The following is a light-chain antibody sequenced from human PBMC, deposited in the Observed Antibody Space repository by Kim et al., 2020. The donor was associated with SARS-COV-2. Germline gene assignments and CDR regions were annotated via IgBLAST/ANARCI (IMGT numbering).Light chain of an antibody. CDR1: SSDIGGYNY. Sequence: QSALTQPASVSVSPGQSITISCTGTSSDIGGYNYVSWYQQHPGKAPKLIIYDISNRPSGVSDLFSGTKSGTTASLTISGLQPEDAADYYCTSYSRINTRIFGGGTQLTVL. CDR3: TSYSRINTRI. V-gene: IGLV2-14*03. J-gene: IGLJ2*01. CDR2: DIS.